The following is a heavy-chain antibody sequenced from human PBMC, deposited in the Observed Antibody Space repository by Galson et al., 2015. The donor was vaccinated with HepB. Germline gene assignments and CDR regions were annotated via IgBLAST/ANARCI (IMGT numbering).Heavy chain of an antibody. CDR3: ASIFRVPGYYYYMDV. CDR2: ISAYNGNT. D-gene: IGHD6-6*01. CDR1: GYTFTSYG. V-gene: IGHV1-18*01. Sequence: SVKVSCKASGYTFTSYGISWVRQAPGQGLEWMGWISAYNGNTNYAQKLQGRVTMTTDTSTSTAYMELRSLRSDDTAVYYCASIFRVPGYYYYMDVWGKGTTVTVSS. J-gene: IGHJ6*03.